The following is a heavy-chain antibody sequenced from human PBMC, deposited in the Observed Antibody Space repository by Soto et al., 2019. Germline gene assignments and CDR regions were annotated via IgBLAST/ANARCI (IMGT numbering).Heavy chain of an antibody. J-gene: IGHJ4*02. D-gene: IGHD3-10*01. CDR1: GGSISSSSYY. V-gene: IGHV4-39*01. CDR2: IYYSGST. Sequence: QLQLQESGPGLVKPSETLSLTCTVSGGSISSSSYYWGWIRQPPGKGLEWIGSIYYSGSTYYNPSLKSRVTISVDTSKNQFSLKLSAVTAADTAVYYCARLDLVRGVILDYWGQGTLVTVSS. CDR3: ARLDLVRGVILDY.